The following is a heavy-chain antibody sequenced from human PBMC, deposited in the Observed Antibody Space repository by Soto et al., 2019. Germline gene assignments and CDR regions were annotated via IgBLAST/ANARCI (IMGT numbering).Heavy chain of an antibody. Sequence: ASVKVSCKVSGYTLTELSMHWVRQAPGKGLEWMGGFDSEDGETIYAQKFQGRVTMTEDTSTDTAYMELNSLRAEDTALYYCAKERLLWFGELGKDAFDIWGQGTMVTVSS. D-gene: IGHD3-10*01. J-gene: IGHJ3*02. V-gene: IGHV1-24*01. CDR3: AKERLLWFGELGKDAFDI. CDR2: FDSEDGET. CDR1: GYTLTELS.